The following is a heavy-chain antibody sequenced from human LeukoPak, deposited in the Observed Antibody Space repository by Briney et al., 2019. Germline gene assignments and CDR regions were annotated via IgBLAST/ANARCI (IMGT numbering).Heavy chain of an antibody. CDR1: GFTFSSYN. Sequence: GGSLRLSYAASGFTFSSYNMNWVRQAPGKGLEWVSSISSSSSYIYYADSVKGRFTISRDNAKNSLYLQMNSLRAEDTAVYYCARDKRGYYDSSGYYKYWGQGTLVTVSS. V-gene: IGHV3-21*01. CDR3: ARDKRGYYDSSGYYKY. J-gene: IGHJ4*02. CDR2: ISSSSSYI. D-gene: IGHD3-22*01.